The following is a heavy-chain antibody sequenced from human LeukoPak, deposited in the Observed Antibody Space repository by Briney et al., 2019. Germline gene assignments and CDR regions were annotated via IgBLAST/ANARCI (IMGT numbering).Heavy chain of an antibody. V-gene: IGHV4-31*03. CDR3: ATVPADIRAVDY. CDR2: IYYSGSA. Sequence: SETLSLTCTVSGGSVSSGGYYWTWIRQHPGKGLEWIGYIYYSGSANYNPSLKSRVTISVATSKNQFSLKLSSVTAADTAVYYCATVPADIRAVDYWGPGTLVTVSS. CDR1: GGSVSSGGYY. J-gene: IGHJ4*02. D-gene: IGHD2-2*01.